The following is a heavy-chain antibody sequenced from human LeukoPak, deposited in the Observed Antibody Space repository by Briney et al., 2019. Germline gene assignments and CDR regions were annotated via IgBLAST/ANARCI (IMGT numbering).Heavy chain of an antibody. V-gene: IGHV4-61*01. CDR2: IYYTGST. D-gene: IGHD3-22*01. CDR1: GGSISSESYY. CDR3: ARELPPDYYDSSGPGGEV. Sequence: SETLSLTCSVSGGSISSESYYWRWIRQPPGKGLEWIGNIYYTGSTKYNPSLKSRVIISVDTSKNQFSLKLSSVTAADTAVHYCARELPPDYYDSSGPGGEVWGQGTLVTVSS. J-gene: IGHJ4*02.